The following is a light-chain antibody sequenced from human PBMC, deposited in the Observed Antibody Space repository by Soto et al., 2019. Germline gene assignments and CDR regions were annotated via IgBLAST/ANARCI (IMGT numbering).Light chain of an antibody. CDR2: GTS. V-gene: IGKV3-20*01. Sequence: EIVLTQSPDTLSLSPGERATLSCRASQSVNSAHLAWYQQKPGQAPRLLIHGTSTRATSIPDRFSGSGSGTDFTLTISRLEPEDFAVYSCQQYDTSTWTFGQGTKVEVK. CDR3: QQYDTSTWT. J-gene: IGKJ1*01. CDR1: QSVNSAH.